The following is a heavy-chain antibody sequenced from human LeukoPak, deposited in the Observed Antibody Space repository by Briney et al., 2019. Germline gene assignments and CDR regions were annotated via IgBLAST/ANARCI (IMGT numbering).Heavy chain of an antibody. V-gene: IGHV3-11*03. CDR1: GFTFSDYY. D-gene: IGHD5-18*01. CDR2: ISSSSSYT. CDR3: ASVGARRGYTYGQYYFDY. Sequence: GGSLRLSCAASGFTFSDYYMSWIRQAPGKGLEWVSYISSSSSYTNYADSVKGRFSISRDNAKNSLYLQMNSLRAEDTAVYYCASVGARRGYTYGQYYFDYWGQGTLVTVSS. J-gene: IGHJ4*02.